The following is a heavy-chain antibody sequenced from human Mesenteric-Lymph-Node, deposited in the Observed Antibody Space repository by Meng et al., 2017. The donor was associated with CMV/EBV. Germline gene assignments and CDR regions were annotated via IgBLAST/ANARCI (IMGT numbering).Heavy chain of an antibody. Sequence: CKGSGYTFTSYGISWVRQAPGQGLEWMGWISAYNGNTNYAQKLQGRVTMTTDTSTSTAYMELRSLRSDDTAVYYCARQWLVRWYFDYWGQGTLVTVSS. J-gene: IGHJ4*02. CDR1: GYTFTSYG. CDR2: ISAYNGNT. CDR3: ARQWLVRWYFDY. D-gene: IGHD6-19*01. V-gene: IGHV1-18*01.